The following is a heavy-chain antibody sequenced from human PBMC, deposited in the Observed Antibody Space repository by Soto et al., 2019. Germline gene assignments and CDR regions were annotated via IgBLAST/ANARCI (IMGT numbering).Heavy chain of an antibody. V-gene: IGHV1-69*06. CDR1: GFTFSSYA. J-gene: IGHJ6*02. Sequence: QVQLVQSGAEVKKPGSSVKVSCKASGFTFSSYAISWVRQAPGQGLEWMGGIIPIFGTANYAQKFQGRVTINADKSTSTAYMELSSLRSEDTAVYYCARDRSRGRGGGTFSPLGMDVWVQGTTVTVSS. D-gene: IGHD3-10*01. CDR2: IIPIFGTA. CDR3: ARDRSRGRGGGTFSPLGMDV.